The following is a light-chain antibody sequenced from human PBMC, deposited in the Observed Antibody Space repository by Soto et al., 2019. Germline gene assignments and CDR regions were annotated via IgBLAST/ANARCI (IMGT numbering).Light chain of an antibody. J-gene: IGKJ4*01. CDR3: LRDHDVPLA. V-gene: IGKV3D-20*01. CDR1: QSVSSNY. CDR2: DAS. Sequence: EIVLTQSPATLSLSPGERAALSCGASQSVSSNYLAWYQQKPGLAPRLLIYDASRRATGIPDRFSGSGSGADFILSISSLQPEDFAVYYCLRDHDVPLAFGGGTKVELK.